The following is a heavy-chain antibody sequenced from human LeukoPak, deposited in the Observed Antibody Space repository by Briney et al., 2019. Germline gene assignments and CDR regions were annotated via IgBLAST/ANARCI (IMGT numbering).Heavy chain of an antibody. CDR2: DYYSGST. D-gene: IGHD5-24*01. CDR1: GGSIRSYY. Sequence: SETLSLTCSVSGGSIRSYYWSWIRQPPGKGLEWIGYDYYSGSTNYNPSLKSRVTISVDTSKNQFSLRLSSVTSADTAVYYCARESRREGYNPSYYYYYRVVWGKGTTVTVSS. V-gene: IGHV4-59*01. CDR3: ARESRREGYNPSYYYYYRVV. J-gene: IGHJ6*03.